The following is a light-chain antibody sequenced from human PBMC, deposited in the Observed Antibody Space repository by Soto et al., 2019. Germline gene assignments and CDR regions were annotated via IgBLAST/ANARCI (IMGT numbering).Light chain of an antibody. CDR2: DAY. CDR3: QQYGNSPQT. V-gene: IGKV3-20*01. Sequence: IVLTQSPGTLSLSPGEEATLSCRASQSINSDYLAWYQQKPGQAPRLLIYDAYSRATGIPGRFSGSGSGTDFTLTISSLEHEDFAVYYCQQYGNSPQTFGQATKGDI. CDR1: QSINSDY. J-gene: IGKJ1*01.